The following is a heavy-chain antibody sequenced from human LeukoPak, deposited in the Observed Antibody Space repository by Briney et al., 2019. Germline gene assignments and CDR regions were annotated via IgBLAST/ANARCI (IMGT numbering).Heavy chain of an antibody. J-gene: IGHJ4*02. CDR3: ARVYSNLNYFDY. CDR2: IYTSG. V-gene: IGHV4-61*09. Sequence: SETLSLTCTVSGVSISSGSYYWSWIRQPAGKGLEWIGHIYTSGSYNPSLKSRVTISVDTSKSQFSLKLSSVTAADTAVYYCARVYSNLNYFDYWGQGTLVTVSS. D-gene: IGHD4-11*01. CDR1: GVSISSGSYY.